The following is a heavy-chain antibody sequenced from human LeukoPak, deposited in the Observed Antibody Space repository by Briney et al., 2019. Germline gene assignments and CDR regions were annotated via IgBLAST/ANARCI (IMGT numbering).Heavy chain of an antibody. V-gene: IGHV4-59*08. CDR3: ASQSPDSSGYWKIDAFDI. Sequence: PSEPLSLTCTVSGGSISSYYWSWIRQPPGKGLEWIGYIYYSGSTNYNPSLKSRVTISVDTSKNQFSLKPSSVTAADTAVYYCASQSPDSSGYWKIDAFDIWGQGTMVTVSS. CDR2: IYYSGST. D-gene: IGHD3-22*01. J-gene: IGHJ3*02. CDR1: GGSISSYY.